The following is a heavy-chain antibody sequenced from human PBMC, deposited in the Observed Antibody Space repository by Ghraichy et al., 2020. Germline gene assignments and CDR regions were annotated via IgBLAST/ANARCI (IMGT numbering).Heavy chain of an antibody. V-gene: IGHV3-23*01. CDR2: ISDSGDST. Sequence: GGSLRLSCAASGFTFSNYAMRWVRQAPGKGLEWVSSISDSGDSTYTDSVRGRFTISRDNSKNTLYLQMNSLRAEDTAVYYCAKSYNYDFDHWGQGALVTVSS. CDR1: GFTFSNYA. CDR3: AKSYNYDFDH. D-gene: IGHD5-18*01. J-gene: IGHJ4*02.